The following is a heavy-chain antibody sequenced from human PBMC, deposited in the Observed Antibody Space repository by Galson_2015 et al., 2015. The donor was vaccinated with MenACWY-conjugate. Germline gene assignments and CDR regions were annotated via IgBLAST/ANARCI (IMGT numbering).Heavy chain of an antibody. CDR3: AREVRGTVMNDHWYFDL. CDR2: IKHDGSEK. CDR1: GFPFSNYW. J-gene: IGHJ2*01. D-gene: IGHD1-1*01. Sequence: SLRLSCAASGFPFSNYWMNWVRQAPGKGLEWVANIKHDGSEKYYVDSVKGRFTISRDNTKNSLFLQMNSLRAEDTAVYSCAREVRGTVMNDHWYFDLWGRGTLVTVSS. V-gene: IGHV3-7*03.